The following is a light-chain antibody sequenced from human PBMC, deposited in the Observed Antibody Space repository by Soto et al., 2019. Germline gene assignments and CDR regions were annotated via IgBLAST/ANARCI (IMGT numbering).Light chain of an antibody. CDR1: SNDVGAYNY. V-gene: IGLV2-14*01. CDR3: SSYTTSSTEV. J-gene: IGLJ1*01. CDR2: EVT. Sequence: QSVLTQPASVSGSPGQSITIYCTGTSNDVGAYNYVSWYQQHPGNAPKLMIYEVTYRPSGVSDRFSGSKSGNTASLTISGLQAEDEADYYCSSYTTSSTEVFGIGTKLTVL.